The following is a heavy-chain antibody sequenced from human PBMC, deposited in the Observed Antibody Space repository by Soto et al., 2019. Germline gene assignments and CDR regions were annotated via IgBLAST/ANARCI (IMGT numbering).Heavy chain of an antibody. J-gene: IGHJ4*02. V-gene: IGHV1-3*01. CDR1: GYTFTSYA. CDR3: ARDVGATGD. CDR2: INAGNGNT. D-gene: IGHD1-26*01. Sequence: QVQLVQSGAEVKKPGASVKVSCKACGYTFTSYAMHWVRQAPGQRLEWMGWINAGNGNTKSAQKFQGRVTITRDTSASTAYMALSSLRSEDTAVYSCARDVGATGDWGQGTLVTVSS.